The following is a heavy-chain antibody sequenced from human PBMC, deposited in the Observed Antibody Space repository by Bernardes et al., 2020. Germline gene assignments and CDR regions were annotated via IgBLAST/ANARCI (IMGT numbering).Heavy chain of an antibody. CDR3: AEGGICSTRSCRLSLFDC. V-gene: IGHV3-23*01. CDR1: GFTFSNYA. Sequence: GGSLRLSCSASGFTFSNYAMSWVRQAPGKGLEWVASISGSGDYTSYADSAKGRFTLSRDKSKNTLYLQMHTLTAEDTALYYYAEGGICSTRSCRLSLFDCWGQGTLVTVSS. CDR2: ISGSGDYT. D-gene: IGHD2-2*01. J-gene: IGHJ4*02.